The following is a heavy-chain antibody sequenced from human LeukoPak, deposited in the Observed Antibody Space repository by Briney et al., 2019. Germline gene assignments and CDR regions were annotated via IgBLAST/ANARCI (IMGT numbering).Heavy chain of an antibody. D-gene: IGHD3-10*02. CDR2: INPNSGGT. CDR1: GYTFTGYY. J-gene: IGHJ4*02. CDR3: ARDPRLDLFEDYFDY. Sequence: ASVKVSCKASGYTFTGYYMHWVRQAPGQGLEWMGWINPNSGGTNYAQKFQGRVTMTRDTSIGTAYMEVSRLTSDDTAVYYCARDPRLDLFEDYFDYLRQGTLVTVS. V-gene: IGHV1-2*02.